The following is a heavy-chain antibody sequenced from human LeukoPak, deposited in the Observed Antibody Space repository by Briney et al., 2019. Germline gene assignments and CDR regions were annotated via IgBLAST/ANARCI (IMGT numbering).Heavy chain of an antibody. CDR1: GGSISSSSYY. D-gene: IGHD6-13*01. CDR3: ARPSKMGYSSSWYFVF. V-gene: IGHV4-39*01. CDR2: IYYSGST. Sequence: SETLSLTCTVSGGSISSSSYYWGWIRQPPGKGLEWIGSIYYSGSTYYNPSLKSRVTISVDTSKNQFSLKLSSVTAADTAVYYCARPSKMGYSSSWYFVFGGQGTLVTVSS. J-gene: IGHJ1*01.